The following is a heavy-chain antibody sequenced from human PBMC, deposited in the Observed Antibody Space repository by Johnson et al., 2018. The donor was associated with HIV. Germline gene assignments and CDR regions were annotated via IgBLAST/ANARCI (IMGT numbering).Heavy chain of an antibody. V-gene: IGHV3-30*04. D-gene: IGHD3-3*01. CDR2: VSSDGSTE. CDR3: ARGQGFWAFDI. Sequence: QMLLVESGGGVVQPGRSLRLACPVSGFIFTNFAMHWVRQAPGKGLEWVAVVSSDGSTEFYADSVQGRFTISRDNSKNTLFLQMNGLRPEDTAVYYCARGQGFWAFDIWGHGTMVTVSS. CDR1: GFIFTNFA. J-gene: IGHJ3*02.